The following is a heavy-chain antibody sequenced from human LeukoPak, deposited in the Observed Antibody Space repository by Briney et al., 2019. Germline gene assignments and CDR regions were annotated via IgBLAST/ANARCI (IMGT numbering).Heavy chain of an antibody. CDR3: ARESLVVYSGVTPYYYYMDV. V-gene: IGHV4-61*02. D-gene: IGHD5-12*01. Sequence: SETLSLTCTVSGGSISSGRYYWSWIRQPAGKGLEWIGRMYSSGSTNYNPSLKSRITISVDTSKNQFSLKLSSVTAADTAVYYCARESLVVYSGVTPYYYYMDVWGKGTTVTVSS. CDR2: MYSSGST. CDR1: GGSISSGRYY. J-gene: IGHJ6*03.